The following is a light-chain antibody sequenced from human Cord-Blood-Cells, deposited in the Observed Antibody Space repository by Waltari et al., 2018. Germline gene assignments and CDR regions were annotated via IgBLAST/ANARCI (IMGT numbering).Light chain of an antibody. CDR1: SSDVGGYNY. J-gene: IGLJ3*02. CDR2: DVS. V-gene: IGLV2-14*01. CDR3: SSYTSSSSWV. Sequence: QSALTQPASVSGSPGQSITISCTGTSSDVGGYNYVSWYQQHPGKAPKLMIYDVSKRPSGVSYRCSGSKPGLTASLTIPGLQADDEAEYYCSSYTSSSSWVFGGGTKLTVL.